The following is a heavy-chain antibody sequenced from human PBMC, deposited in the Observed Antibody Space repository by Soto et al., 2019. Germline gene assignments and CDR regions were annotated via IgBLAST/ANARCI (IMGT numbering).Heavy chain of an antibody. CDR2: ISAYNGNT. Sequence: ASVKVSCKASGYTFTSYGISWVRQAPGQGLEWMGWISAYNGNTNYAQKLQGRVTMTTDTSTSTAYMELRSLRSDDTAVYYWARGRCGGSCYPYYYYYGMDVWGQGTTVTVSS. D-gene: IGHD2-15*01. CDR3: ARGRCGGSCYPYYYYYGMDV. CDR1: GYTFTSYG. J-gene: IGHJ6*02. V-gene: IGHV1-18*04.